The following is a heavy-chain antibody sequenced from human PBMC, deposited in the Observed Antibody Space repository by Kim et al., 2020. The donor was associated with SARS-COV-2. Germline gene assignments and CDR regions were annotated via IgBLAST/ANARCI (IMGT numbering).Heavy chain of an antibody. V-gene: IGHV2-5*02. CDR1: GFSLSTSGVG. J-gene: IGHJ4*02. D-gene: IGHD5-18*01. CDR3: AHRRDLVSGIQLWSYYFDY. Sequence: SGPTLVNPTQTLTLTCTFSGFSLSTSGVGVGWIRQPPGKALEWLALIYWDDDKRYSPSLKSRLTITKDTSKNQVVLTMTNMDPVDTATYYCAHRRDLVSGIQLWSYYFDYWGQGTLVTVSS. CDR2: IYWDDDK.